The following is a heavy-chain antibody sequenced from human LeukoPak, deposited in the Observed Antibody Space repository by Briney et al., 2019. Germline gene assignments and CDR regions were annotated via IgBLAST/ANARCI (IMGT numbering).Heavy chain of an antibody. CDR2: ISGNGYST. J-gene: IGHJ5*02. CDR1: GFTFSSYA. D-gene: IGHD1-26*01. CDR3: AKEPRSGSFSGGVSWCDP. V-gene: IGHV3-23*01. Sequence: GGSLRLSCAASGFTFSSYAMSWVRQAPGNGLDWVSGISGNGYSTYDADSVKGRFTISRDNSKNTLCMQMNSLRAEDTAVYYCAKEPRSGSFSGGVSWCDPWGQGTVVTVSS.